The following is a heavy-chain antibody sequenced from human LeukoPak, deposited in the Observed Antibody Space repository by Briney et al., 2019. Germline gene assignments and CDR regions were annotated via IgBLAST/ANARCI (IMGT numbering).Heavy chain of an antibody. Sequence: RGALRLSCVASRFTFSRYSIYSVREAPGKGLESVSSLCSSSSDIYYADSVKGRFTSSGDKAKNSRYLQMNSRAAEDTAVYYCTKQGRLDIAVAGVDYWGQGELVTVSS. D-gene: IGHD6-19*01. V-gene: IGHV3-21*01. CDR3: TKQGRLDIAVAGVDY. J-gene: IGHJ4*02. CDR2: LCSSSSDI. CDR1: RFTFSRYS.